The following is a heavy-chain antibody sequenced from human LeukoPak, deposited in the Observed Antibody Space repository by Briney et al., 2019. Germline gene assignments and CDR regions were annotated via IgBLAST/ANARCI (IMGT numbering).Heavy chain of an antibody. CDR1: GYTFTSYG. V-gene: IGHV1-18*01. J-gene: IGHJ4*02. Sequence: ASVKVSCKASGYTFTSYGISWVRQAPGQGLEWMGWTSAYNGNTNYAQKLQGRVTMTTDTSTSTAYMELRSLRSDDTAVYYCARDIRRITFGGVIVILGYWGQGTLVTVSS. CDR2: TSAYNGNT. CDR3: ARDIRRITFGGVIVILGY. D-gene: IGHD3-16*02.